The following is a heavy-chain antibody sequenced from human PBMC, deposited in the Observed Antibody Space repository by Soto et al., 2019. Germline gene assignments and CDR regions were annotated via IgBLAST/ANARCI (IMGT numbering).Heavy chain of an antibody. CDR3: ARILLYSSSFRVWFDP. CDR1: GFSLSNARMG. D-gene: IGHD6-6*01. J-gene: IGHJ5*02. V-gene: IGHV2-26*01. CDR2: IFSNDEK. Sequence: VSGPTLVNPTETLTLTCTVSGFSLSNARMGVSWIRQPPGKALEWLAHIFSNDEKSYSTSLKSRLTISKDTSKSQVVLTMTNMDPVDTATYYCARILLYSSSFRVWFDPWGQGTLVTVSS.